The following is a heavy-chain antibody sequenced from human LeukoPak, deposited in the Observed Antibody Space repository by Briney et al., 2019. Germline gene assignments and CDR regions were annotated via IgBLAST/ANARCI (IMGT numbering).Heavy chain of an antibody. J-gene: IGHJ4*02. CDR2: INPNSGGT. CDR3: ARDQGSSSWYNPNFDY. V-gene: IGHV1-2*02. CDR1: GYTFTGYY. D-gene: IGHD6-13*01. Sequence: ASVKVSCKASGYTFTGYYMHWVRQAPGQGLERMGWINPNSGGTNYAQKFQGRVTMTRDTSISTAYMELSRLRSDDTAVYYCARDQGSSSWYNPNFDYWGQGTLVTVSS.